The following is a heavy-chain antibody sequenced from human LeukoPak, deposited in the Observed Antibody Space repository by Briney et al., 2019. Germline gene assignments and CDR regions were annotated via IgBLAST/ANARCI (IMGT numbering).Heavy chain of an antibody. J-gene: IGHJ4*02. V-gene: IGHV1-18*01. CDR3: ARESLGTTDY. D-gene: IGHD1-14*01. CDR1: GYTFISYG. Sequence: ASVKVSCKASGYTFISYGINWLRQAPGQGLEWMAWISPYNGNTNHVQNLQGRVTMTTDTSTSTVYLELRSLRSDDTAVYYCARESLGTTDYWGQGTLVTVSS. CDR2: ISPYNGNT.